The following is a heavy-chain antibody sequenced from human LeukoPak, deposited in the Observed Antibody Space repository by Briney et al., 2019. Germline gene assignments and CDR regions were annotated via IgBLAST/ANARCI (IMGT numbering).Heavy chain of an antibody. V-gene: IGHV3-48*04. Sequence: GGSLRLSCAASGFTFSSYSMNWVRQAPGKGLEWVSYISSSSSTIYYADSVKGRFTISRDNAKNSLYLQMNSLRAEDTAVYYCATPSLAAGYSSSWYRHWYFDLWGRGTLVTVSS. CDR3: ATPSLAAGYSSSWYRHWYFDL. CDR2: ISSSSSTI. CDR1: GFTFSSYS. J-gene: IGHJ2*01. D-gene: IGHD6-13*01.